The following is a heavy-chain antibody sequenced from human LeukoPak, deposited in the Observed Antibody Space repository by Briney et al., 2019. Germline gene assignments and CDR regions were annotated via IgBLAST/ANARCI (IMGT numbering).Heavy chain of an antibody. Sequence: GGSLRLSCAASGFTFDDYAMHWVRHAPGKGLEWVSLIDWDGGSTYYTDSVKGRFTISRDNSKNSLFLQMNSLRAEDTALYYCAKDMSSSGYDRLDYWGRGTLVTVSS. D-gene: IGHD5-12*01. J-gene: IGHJ4*02. CDR3: AKDMSSSGYDRLDY. CDR2: IDWDGGST. V-gene: IGHV3-43D*03. CDR1: GFTFDDYA.